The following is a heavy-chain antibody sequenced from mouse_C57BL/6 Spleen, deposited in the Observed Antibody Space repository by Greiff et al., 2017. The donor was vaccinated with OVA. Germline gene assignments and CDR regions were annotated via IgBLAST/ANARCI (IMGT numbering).Heavy chain of an antibody. CDR1: GFNIKDYY. Sequence: EVQLQQSGAELVKPGASVKLSCTASGFNIKDYYMHWVQQRPEQGLEWIGRIDPEDGETKYAPKFKGKTTITADTSSNTAYLQLSSLTSEDTAVYYFARSLRSWYFDVWGTGTTVTVS. D-gene: IGHD1-1*01. CDR2: IDPEDGET. J-gene: IGHJ1*03. V-gene: IGHV14-2*01. CDR3: ARSLRSWYFDV.